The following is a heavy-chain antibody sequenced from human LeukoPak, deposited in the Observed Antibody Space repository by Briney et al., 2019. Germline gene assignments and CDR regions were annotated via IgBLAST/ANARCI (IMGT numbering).Heavy chain of an antibody. Sequence: ASVKVSCKASGYTFTGYYMHWVRQAPGQGLEWMGRINPNSGGTNYAQKFQGRVTMTRDTSISTDYMELSRLRSDDTAVYYCARDSSGSYGWFDPWGQGTLVTVSS. J-gene: IGHJ5*02. CDR1: GYTFTGYY. CDR3: ARDSSGSYGWFDP. V-gene: IGHV1-2*06. CDR2: INPNSGGT. D-gene: IGHD1-26*01.